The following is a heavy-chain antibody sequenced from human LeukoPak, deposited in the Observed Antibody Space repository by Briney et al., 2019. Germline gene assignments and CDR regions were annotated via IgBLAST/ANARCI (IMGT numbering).Heavy chain of an antibody. Sequence: GGSLRLSCAASGFTFSSYGMHWVRQAPGKGLEWVAVISYDGSNKYYADSVKGRFTISRDNSKNTLYLQMNSLRAEDTAVYYCARGLELRNNVRLGWFDPWGQGTLVTVSS. CDR2: ISYDGSNK. CDR3: ARGLELRNNVRLGWFDP. CDR1: GFTFSSYG. D-gene: IGHD1-7*01. J-gene: IGHJ5*02. V-gene: IGHV3-30*03.